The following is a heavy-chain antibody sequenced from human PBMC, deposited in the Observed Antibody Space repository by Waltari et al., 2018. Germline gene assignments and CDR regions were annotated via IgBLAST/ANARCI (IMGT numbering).Heavy chain of an antibody. D-gene: IGHD3-10*01. J-gene: IGHJ3*01. CDR2: LDPEDGQA. CDR1: GDTLTDIY. Sequence: EVQMLQSGAEVKKPGTPVKISCKVSGDTLTDIYIHWIKQAPGKGLQWMGLLDPEDGQAIYAQKFQGRVTMTADTSIHTAYMELTSLTSEDTAFYYCATALGGGISASRPFHFWGQGTMITVSS. CDR3: ATALGGGISASRPFHF. V-gene: IGHV1-69-2*01.